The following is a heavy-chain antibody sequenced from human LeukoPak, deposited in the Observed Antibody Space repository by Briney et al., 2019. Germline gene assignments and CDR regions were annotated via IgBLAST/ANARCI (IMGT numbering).Heavy chain of an antibody. J-gene: IGHJ3*02. Sequence: SGGSLRLSCAASGFTFSSYGMHWVRQAPGKGLEWVAVIWYGGSNKYYADSVKGRFTISRDNSKNTLYLQMDSLRAEDTAVYYCAKYYVVGGTANAFDIWGRGTLVTVSS. D-gene: IGHD2-21*01. CDR3: AKYYVVGGTANAFDI. CDR2: IWYGGSNK. V-gene: IGHV3-33*08. CDR1: GFTFSSYG.